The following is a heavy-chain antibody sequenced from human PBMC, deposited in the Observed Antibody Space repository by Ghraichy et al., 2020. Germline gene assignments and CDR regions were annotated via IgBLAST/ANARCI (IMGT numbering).Heavy chain of an antibody. CDR1: GFTFSDYY. CDR3: ARDHIPHAFDI. V-gene: IGHV3-11*01. Sequence: LTCAASGFTFSDYYMSWIRQAPGKGLEWVSYISSSGSTIYYADSVKGRFTISRDNAKNSLYLQMNSLRAEDTAMYYCARDHIPHAFDIWGQGTMVTVSS. CDR2: ISSSGSTI. J-gene: IGHJ3*02.